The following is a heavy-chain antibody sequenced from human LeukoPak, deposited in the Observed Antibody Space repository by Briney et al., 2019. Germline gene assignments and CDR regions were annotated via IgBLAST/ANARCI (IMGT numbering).Heavy chain of an antibody. CDR3: ARDRGLIMITFGGVIQY. D-gene: IGHD3-16*02. Sequence: ASVTVSCKASGYTFTGYYMHWVRQAPGQGLEWMGWINPNSGGTNYAQKFQGRVTMTRDTSISTAYMELSRLRSDDTAVYYCARDRGLIMITFGGVIQYWGQGTLVTVSS. V-gene: IGHV1-2*02. CDR1: GYTFTGYY. J-gene: IGHJ4*02. CDR2: INPNSGGT.